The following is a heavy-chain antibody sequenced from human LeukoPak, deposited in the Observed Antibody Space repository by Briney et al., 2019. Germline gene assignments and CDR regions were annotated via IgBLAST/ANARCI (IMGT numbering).Heavy chain of an antibody. J-gene: IGHJ4*02. CDR2: IIPIFGTA. V-gene: IGHV1-69*06. CDR1: GYTFTSYD. D-gene: IGHD5-18*01. Sequence: ASVKVSCKASGYTFTSYDISWVRQAPGQGLEWMGGIIPIFGTANYAQKFQGRVTITADKSTSTAYMELSSLRSEDTAVYYCARAFSGQRGYSYGPDYFDYWGQGTLVTVSS. CDR3: ARAFSGQRGYSYGPDYFDY.